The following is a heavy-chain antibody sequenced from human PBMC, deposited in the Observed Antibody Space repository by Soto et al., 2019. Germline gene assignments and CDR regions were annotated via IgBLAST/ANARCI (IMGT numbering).Heavy chain of an antibody. J-gene: IGHJ3*02. V-gene: IGHV3-23*01. CDR2: ISDNGGTT. D-gene: IGHD3-22*01. CDR1: EFTFSNYA. CDR3: ARGGLNYDSSGYYWVDAFDI. Sequence: PGGSLRLSCAASEFTFSNYAMSWVRQAPGKGLEWVSSISDNGGTTYYADSVKGRFTISRDNSKNTLYLQMNSLRSEDTAVYYCARGGLNYDSSGYYWVDAFDIWGQGTMVTVSS.